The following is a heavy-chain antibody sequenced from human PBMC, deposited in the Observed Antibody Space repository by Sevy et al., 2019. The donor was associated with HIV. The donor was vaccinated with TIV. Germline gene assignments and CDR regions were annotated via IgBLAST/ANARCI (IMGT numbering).Heavy chain of an antibody. CDR3: TNDYNEYRDAFDI. CDR1: GFTFSNAW. V-gene: IGHV3-15*01. Sequence: LGGSLRLSCAASGFTFSNAWMSWVRQAPGKGLEWVGRIRSKVDGGTTDYAAPVKGRFTISRDDSKNTLHLQMNSLQTEDTAVYYCTNDYNEYRDAFDIWGQGTMVTVSS. J-gene: IGHJ3*02. CDR2: IRSKVDGGTT. D-gene: IGHD4-4*01.